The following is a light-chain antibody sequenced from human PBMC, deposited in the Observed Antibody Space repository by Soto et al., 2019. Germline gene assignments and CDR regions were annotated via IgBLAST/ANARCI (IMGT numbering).Light chain of an antibody. Sequence: QSVLTQPASVSGSPGQSITISCTGTSSDVGGYNYVSWYQHHPGKVPQLMIYDVGNRPSGVSNRFSGSKSGNTASLTISGLQAEDEADYYCYSYTRSNTYVFGTGTKVTVL. CDR1: SSDVGGYNY. CDR2: DVG. J-gene: IGLJ1*01. V-gene: IGLV2-14*03. CDR3: YSYTRSNTYV.